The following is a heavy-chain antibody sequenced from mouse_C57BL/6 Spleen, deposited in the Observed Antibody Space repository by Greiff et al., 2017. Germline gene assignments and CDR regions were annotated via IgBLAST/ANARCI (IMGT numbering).Heavy chain of an antibody. Sequence: VMLVESGGGLVKPGGSLKLSCAASGFTFSDYGMHWVRQAPEKGLEWVAYISSGSSTIYYADTVKGRFTISRDNAKNTLFLQMTSLRSEDTAMYYCARTLKGYFDVWGTGTTVTVSS. CDR2: ISSGSSTI. J-gene: IGHJ1*03. D-gene: IGHD6-1*01. CDR3: ARTLKGYFDV. CDR1: GFTFSDYG. V-gene: IGHV5-17*01.